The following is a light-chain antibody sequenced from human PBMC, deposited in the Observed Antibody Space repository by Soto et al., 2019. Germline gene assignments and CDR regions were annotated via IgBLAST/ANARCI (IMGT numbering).Light chain of an antibody. V-gene: IGKV4-1*01. CDR1: QSVLYSSNNKNY. J-gene: IGKJ4*01. Sequence: DIVMTQSPDSLAVSLGERATINCKSSQSVLYSSNNKNYLVWYQQKPGQPPKLLIYWASTRESGVPDRFSGSGSGTDFTLTIRSLQAEDVAVYCCQQYYSTPLTFGGGTKVEIK. CDR2: WAS. CDR3: QQYYSTPLT.